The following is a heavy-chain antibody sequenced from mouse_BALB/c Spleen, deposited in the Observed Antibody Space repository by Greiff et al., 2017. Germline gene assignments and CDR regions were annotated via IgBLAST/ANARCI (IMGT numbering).Heavy chain of an antibody. CDR3: ARRRGSNLAWFAY. CDR2: IYPGDGDT. D-gene: IGHD2-5*01. Sequence: QVHVKQSGAELVRPGSSVKISCKASGYAFSSYWMNWVKQRPGQGLEWIGQIYPGDGDTNYNGKFKGKATLTADKSSSTAYMQLSSLTSEDSAVYYCARRRGSNLAWFAYWGQGTLVTVSA. J-gene: IGHJ3*01. CDR1: GYAFSSYW. V-gene: IGHV1-80*01.